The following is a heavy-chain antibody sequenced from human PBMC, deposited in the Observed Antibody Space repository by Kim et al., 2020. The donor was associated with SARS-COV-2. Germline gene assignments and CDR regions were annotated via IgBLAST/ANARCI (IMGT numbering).Heavy chain of an antibody. CDR1: GYSFTSYW. D-gene: IGHD6-13*01. Sequence: GESLKISCKGSGYSFTSYWISWVRQMPGKGLEWMGRIDPSDSYTNYSPSFQGHVTISADKSISTAYLQWSSLKASDTAMYYCARRKIAAAGNDAFDIWGQGTMVTVSS. CDR3: ARRKIAAAGNDAFDI. CDR2: IDPSDSYT. V-gene: IGHV5-10-1*01. J-gene: IGHJ3*02.